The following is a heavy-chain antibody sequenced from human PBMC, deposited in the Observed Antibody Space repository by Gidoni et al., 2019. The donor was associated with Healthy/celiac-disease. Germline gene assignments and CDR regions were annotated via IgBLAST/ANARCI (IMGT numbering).Heavy chain of an antibody. Sequence: QVQLVQSGAEVKKPGSSVKVSCKASGGPFSSYAISWVRQAPGQGLEWMGGIIPIFGTANDAQKFQGRVTITADESTSTAYMELSSLRSEDTAVYYCARSDYGDYIYYYYYGMDVWGQGTTVTVSS. CDR2: IIPIFGTA. CDR3: ARSDYGDYIYYYYYGMDV. D-gene: IGHD4-17*01. CDR1: GGPFSSYA. V-gene: IGHV1-69*01. J-gene: IGHJ6*02.